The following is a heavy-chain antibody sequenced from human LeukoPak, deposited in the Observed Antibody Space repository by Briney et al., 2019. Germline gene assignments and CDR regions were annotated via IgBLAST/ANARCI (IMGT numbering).Heavy chain of an antibody. D-gene: IGHD6-13*01. Sequence: PGGSLRLSCAASGFTVSSNEMSWVRQAPGKGLEWVSSISGGSTYYADSRKGRFTISRDNSKNTLHLQMNSLRAEDTAVYYCARSLLIAAAGSVALDYWGQGTLVTVSS. CDR2: ISGGST. J-gene: IGHJ4*02. CDR1: GFTVSSNE. CDR3: ARSLLIAAAGSVALDY. V-gene: IGHV3-38-3*01.